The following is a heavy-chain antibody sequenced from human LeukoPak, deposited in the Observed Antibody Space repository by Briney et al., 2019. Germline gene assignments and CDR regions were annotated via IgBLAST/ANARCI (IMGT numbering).Heavy chain of an antibody. CDR2: ISANNGHT. CDR3: ARAPMVGPTRVDF. D-gene: IGHD1-26*01. J-gene: IGHJ4*02. Sequence: ASVKVSCKASGYTFTNYGFSWVRQAPGQGLEWMGWISANNGHTNYAQKFQGRGTMTTDTSTSTAYMELRSLRSDDTAMYYCARAPMVGPTRVDFWGQGTLVTVSS. V-gene: IGHV1-18*01. CDR1: GYTFTNYG.